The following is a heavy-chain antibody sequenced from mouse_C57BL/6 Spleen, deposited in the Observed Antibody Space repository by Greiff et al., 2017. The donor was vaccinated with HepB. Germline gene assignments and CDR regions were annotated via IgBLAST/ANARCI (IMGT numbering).Heavy chain of an antibody. CDR3: ARGPIYDGYERGYFDV. CDR1: GYTFTSYW. Sequence: QVQLQQPGAELVRPGSSVKLSCKASGYTFTSYWMHWVKQRPIQGLEWIGNIDPSDSETHYNQKFKDKATLTVDKSSSTAYMQLSSLTSEDSAVYYCARGPIYDGYERGYFDVWGTGTTVTVSS. D-gene: IGHD2-3*01. V-gene: IGHV1-52*01. CDR2: IDPSDSET. J-gene: IGHJ1*03.